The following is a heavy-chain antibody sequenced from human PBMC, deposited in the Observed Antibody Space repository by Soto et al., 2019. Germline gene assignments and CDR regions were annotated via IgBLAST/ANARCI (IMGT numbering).Heavy chain of an antibody. J-gene: IGHJ6*02. CDR1: GFTFSSYS. CDR3: ARVMVRGVIKYYYYGMDV. Sequence: PGGSLRLSCAASGFTFSSYSMNWVRQAPGKGLEWVSSISSSSSYIYYADSVKGRFTISRDNAKNSLYLQMNSLRAEDTAVYYCARVMVRGVIKYYYYGMDVWGQGTTVTVSS. CDR2: ISSSSSYI. V-gene: IGHV3-21*01. D-gene: IGHD3-10*01.